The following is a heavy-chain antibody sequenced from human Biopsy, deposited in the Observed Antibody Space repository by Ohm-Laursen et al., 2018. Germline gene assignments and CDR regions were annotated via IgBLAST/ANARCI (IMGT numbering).Heavy chain of an antibody. V-gene: IGHV4-4*07. CDR2: IYTSGSP. D-gene: IGHD1-26*01. J-gene: IGHJ3*02. Sequence: GALSLTCTVSGDSINNYYWSWIRQPAGKGLEWIGRIYTSGSPNYNLSLESRVTMSVDTSKNQFSLNLRSVTAADTAVYYCARGTGRYYVYGAFDIWGQGTVVTVSS. CDR1: GDSINNYY. CDR3: ARGTGRYYVYGAFDI.